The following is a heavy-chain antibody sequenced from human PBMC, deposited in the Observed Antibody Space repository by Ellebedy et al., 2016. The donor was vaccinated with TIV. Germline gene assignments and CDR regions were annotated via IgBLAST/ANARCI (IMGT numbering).Heavy chain of an antibody. Sequence: GGSLRLSCAASGFTFSIFAMSWVRQAPGKGLEWVSTISASGESTYYAGSVTGRFTISRDNAKNTLYLQMNSLRAEDTAVYYCAKRDSSGYYYARLFDYWGQGTLVTVPS. J-gene: IGHJ4*02. CDR2: ISASGEST. CDR3: AKRDSSGYYYARLFDY. V-gene: IGHV3-23*01. CDR1: GFTFSIFA. D-gene: IGHD3-22*01.